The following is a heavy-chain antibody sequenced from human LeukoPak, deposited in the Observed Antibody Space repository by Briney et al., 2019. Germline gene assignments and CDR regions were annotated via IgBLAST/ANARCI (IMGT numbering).Heavy chain of an antibody. V-gene: IGHV3-21*01. Sequence: GGSLRLSCAASGFSFSTYNMNWVRQAPGKGLEWVSSISTSSSFIYYADSVKGRFTISRDNAKNSLYLQLNSLRVEDTAVYYCAKDAGVVVPAAPIWGQGTLVTVSS. CDR3: AKDAGVVVPAAPI. CDR1: GFSFSTYN. D-gene: IGHD2-2*01. J-gene: IGHJ4*02. CDR2: ISTSSSFI.